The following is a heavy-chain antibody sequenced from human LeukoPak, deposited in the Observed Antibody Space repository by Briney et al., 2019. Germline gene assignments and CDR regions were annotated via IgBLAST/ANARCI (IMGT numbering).Heavy chain of an antibody. CDR3: ARDQPVYCSSTSCYGYEGYYYYGMDV. J-gene: IGHJ6*04. Sequence: GGSLRLSSAASGFTFSSYWMHWVRQAPGKGLVWVSRINSDGSSTSYADSAKGRFTISRDNAKNTLYLQMNSLRAEDTAVYYCARDQPVYCSSTSCYGYEGYYYYGMDVWGKGTTVTVSS. CDR2: INSDGSST. CDR1: GFTFSSYW. V-gene: IGHV3-74*01. D-gene: IGHD2-2*01.